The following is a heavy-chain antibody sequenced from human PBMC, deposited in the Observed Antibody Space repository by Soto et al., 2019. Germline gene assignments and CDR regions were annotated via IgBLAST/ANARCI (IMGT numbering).Heavy chain of an antibody. CDR2: IYWDDDK. CDR1: GFSLSTSGVG. Sequence: QITLKESGPTLVKPTQTLTLTCTFSGFSLSTSGVGVGWIRQPPGKALEWLALIYWDDDKRYSPSLKSRLTTXKXTXXHPVVLTTTTMDPVDTATYYCAHRRRGAAAGTFDYWGQGTLVTVSS. V-gene: IGHV2-5*02. CDR3: AHRRRGAAAGTFDY. J-gene: IGHJ4*02. D-gene: IGHD6-13*01.